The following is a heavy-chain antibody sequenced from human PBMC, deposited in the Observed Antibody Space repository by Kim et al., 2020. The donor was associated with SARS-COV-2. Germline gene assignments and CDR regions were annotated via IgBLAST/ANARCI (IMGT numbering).Heavy chain of an antibody. Sequence: ASVKVSCKTSGYTFTSYGISWVRQAPGQGLEWMGWISPYSGAKNYAPRFQDRLAMTTDTSTSTVYMELRSLRSDDTAFYYCARDWFCRRRDSDCLHCFYPWRRGPLVTVPT. D-gene: IGHD3-9*01. CDR3: ARDWFCRRRDSDCLHCFYP. J-gene: IGHJ5*02. CDR2: ISPYSGAK. CDR1: GYTFTSYG. V-gene: IGHV1-18*01.